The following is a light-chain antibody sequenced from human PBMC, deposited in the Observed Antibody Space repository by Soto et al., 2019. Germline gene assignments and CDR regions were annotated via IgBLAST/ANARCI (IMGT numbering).Light chain of an antibody. CDR2: SND. J-gene: IGLJ2*01. Sequence: QAVVTQPPSASGTPGQRVTISCSGSSSNIETNDIYWHQQLPGSAPKLLIYSNDQRPSGVPDRFSASKSGTSASLAISGLRSEDEAEYFWATWDDSLSGVVFGGGTKLTVL. CDR3: ATWDDSLSGVV. CDR1: SSNIETND. V-gene: IGLV1-47*02.